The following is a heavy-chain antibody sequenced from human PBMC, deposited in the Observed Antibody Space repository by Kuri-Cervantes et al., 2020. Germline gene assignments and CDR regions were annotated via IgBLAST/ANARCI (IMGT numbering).Heavy chain of an antibody. CDR1: GYTFTGYY. Sequence: ASVKVSCKASGYTFTGYYMHWVRQAPGQGLEWMGWINPNSGGTNYAQKFQGRVTMTRDTSISTAYMELSRLRSDDTAVYYCARGARFRYFDWLKNYYYYGMDVWGQGTTVTVSS. CDR3: ARGARFRYFDWLKNYYYYGMDV. V-gene: IGHV1-2*02. J-gene: IGHJ6*02. CDR2: INPNSGGT. D-gene: IGHD3-9*01.